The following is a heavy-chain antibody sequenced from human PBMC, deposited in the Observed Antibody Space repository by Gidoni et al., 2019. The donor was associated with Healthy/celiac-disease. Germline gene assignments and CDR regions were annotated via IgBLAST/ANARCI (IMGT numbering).Heavy chain of an antibody. D-gene: IGHD4-17*01. V-gene: IGHV3-21*01. CDR3: ARELYGDYSPIGMDV. CDR1: GFTFSSYS. J-gene: IGHJ6*02. Sequence: EVQLVESGGGLVKPGGSLSLSCAASGFTFSSYSMNWVRQAPGKGLEWVSSISSSSSYIYYADSVKGRFTISRDNAKNSLYLQMNSLRAEDTAVYYCARELYGDYSPIGMDVWGQGTTVTVSS. CDR2: ISSSSSYI.